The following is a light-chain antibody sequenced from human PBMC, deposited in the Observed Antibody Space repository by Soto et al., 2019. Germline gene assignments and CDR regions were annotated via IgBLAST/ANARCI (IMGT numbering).Light chain of an antibody. CDR2: DVS. Sequence: QSVLTQPASVSGSPGQSITIFCTGTSSDVGGYNYVSWYQQHPGKAPKLMIYDVSNRPSGVSNRFSGSKSGNTASLTISGLQAEDEADYYCSSYTSSSTAYVFGTGTKVTVL. J-gene: IGLJ1*01. CDR3: SSYTSSSTAYV. V-gene: IGLV2-14*01. CDR1: SSDVGGYNY.